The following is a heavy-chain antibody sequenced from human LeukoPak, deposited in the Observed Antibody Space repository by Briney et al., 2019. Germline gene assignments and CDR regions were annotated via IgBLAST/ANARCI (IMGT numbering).Heavy chain of an antibody. CDR2: IYYSGST. J-gene: IGHJ4*02. CDR3: ARQDIVLMVYASFDY. Sequence: PSETLSLTCTVSGGSISSSSYYWGWIRQPPGKGLEWIGSIYYSGSTYYNPSLKSRVTISVDTSKNQFSLKLSSVTAADTAVYYCARQDIVLMVYASFDYWGQGTLVTVSS. CDR1: GGSISSSSYY. D-gene: IGHD2-8*01. V-gene: IGHV4-39*01.